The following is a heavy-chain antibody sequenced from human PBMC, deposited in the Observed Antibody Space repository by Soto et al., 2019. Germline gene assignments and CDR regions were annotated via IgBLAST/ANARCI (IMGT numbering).Heavy chain of an antibody. Sequence: GGSLTLSCAASGLCFSGYYMSWVRQAPGKGLEWVGYISGSGSIVYYADTVKGRFTIVRDNAKKSVLLQIKTLRVEDADIYYCERNPSGKWLVPLYFDLWGQGTLVTVSS. D-gene: IGHD6-19*01. CDR1: GLCFSGYY. V-gene: IGHV3-48*03. J-gene: IGHJ4*01. CDR3: ERNPSGKWLVPLYFDL. CDR2: ISGSGSIV.